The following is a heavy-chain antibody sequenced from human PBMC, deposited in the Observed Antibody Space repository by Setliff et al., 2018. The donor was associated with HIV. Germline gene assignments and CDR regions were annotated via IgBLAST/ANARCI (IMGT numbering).Heavy chain of an antibody. CDR3: AKKGGLRYFDWSDAFDI. CDR1: GFTFSSYA. V-gene: IGHV3-23*01. CDR2: ISGSGGST. J-gene: IGHJ3*02. D-gene: IGHD3-9*01. Sequence: AGSLRLSCAASGFTFSSYAMSWVRQAPGKGLEWVSAISGSGGSTYYADSVKGRFTISRDNSKNTLYLQMNSLRAEDTAVYYCAKKGGLRYFDWSDAFDIWGQGTMVTVSS.